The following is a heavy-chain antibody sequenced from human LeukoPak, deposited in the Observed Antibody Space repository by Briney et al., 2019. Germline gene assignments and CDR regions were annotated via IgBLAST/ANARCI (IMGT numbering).Heavy chain of an antibody. J-gene: IGHJ4*02. Sequence: SVKVSCKASGGTFSSYAISWVRQAPGQGLEWMGGIIPIFGTANYAQKFQGRVSITADESTSTAYMELSSLRSEDTAVYYCARAPPEYTTGGYYWGQGTLVTVSS. CDR1: GGTFSSYA. D-gene: IGHD1-1*01. CDR2: IIPIFGTA. V-gene: IGHV1-69*13. CDR3: ARAPPEYTTGGYY.